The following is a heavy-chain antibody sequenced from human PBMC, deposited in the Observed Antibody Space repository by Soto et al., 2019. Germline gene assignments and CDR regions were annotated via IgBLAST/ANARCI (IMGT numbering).Heavy chain of an antibody. J-gene: IGHJ6*02. D-gene: IGHD6-19*01. Sequence: PGGSLRLSCAASGFTFSSYWMHWVRQAPGKGLVWVSRINSDGSSTSYADSVKGRSTISRDNAKNTLYLQMNSLRAEDTAVYYCASTLWLAGYYYGMDVWGQGTTVTVSS. CDR2: INSDGSST. CDR1: GFTFSSYW. V-gene: IGHV3-74*01. CDR3: ASTLWLAGYYYGMDV.